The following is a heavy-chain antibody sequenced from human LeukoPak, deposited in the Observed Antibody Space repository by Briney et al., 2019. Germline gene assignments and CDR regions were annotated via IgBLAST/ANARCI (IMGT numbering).Heavy chain of an antibody. CDR3: ARDYGDY. CDR1: GFTFSNYW. V-gene: IGHV3-7*01. J-gene: IGHJ4*02. CDR2: INQNGSAK. D-gene: IGHD4-17*01. Sequence: PGGSLRLSCAASGFTFSNYWMSWVRQAPGKGLEWVANINQNGSAKYYVDSVKGRFTISRDNAKNSLYLQMNSLRPEDMAVYYCARDYGDYWGQGTLVTVSS.